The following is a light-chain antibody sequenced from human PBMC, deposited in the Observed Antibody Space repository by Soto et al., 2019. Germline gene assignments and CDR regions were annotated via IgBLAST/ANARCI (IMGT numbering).Light chain of an antibody. J-gene: IGKJ4*01. CDR2: GAS. CDR1: QSISSW. CDR3: QQRGNWPLT. Sequence: DIQMTQSPSTLSATAGDRVTITCRASQSISSWLAWYQHKPGQAPKLLIYGASNLDSGVPYRFSGSGSGTVFTLTISSLEPEDFAVYYCQQRGNWPLTFGGGTKVDIK. V-gene: IGKV1-5*01.